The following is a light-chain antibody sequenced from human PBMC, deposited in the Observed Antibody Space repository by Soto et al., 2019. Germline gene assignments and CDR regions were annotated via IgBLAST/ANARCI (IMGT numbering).Light chain of an antibody. V-gene: IGKV1-27*01. J-gene: IGKJ5*01. CDR2: AAS. Sequence: DIQMTQSRSSLAAYVGDRVAIACRASQAINNYLAWYQQKPGKFPKLLIYAASTLHQGVPSRFSGSGSGTDFTLPISSLPPEDLATYYCQKYNRAPLTFGPGTRLEIK. CDR1: QAINNY. CDR3: QKYNRAPLT.